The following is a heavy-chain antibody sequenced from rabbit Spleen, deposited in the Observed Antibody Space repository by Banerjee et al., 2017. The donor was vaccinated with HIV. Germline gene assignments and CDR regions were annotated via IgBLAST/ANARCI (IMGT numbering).Heavy chain of an antibody. CDR2: IYAGSSGFT. V-gene: IGHV1S40*01. J-gene: IGHJ6*01. CDR1: GFSLTSSDY. D-gene: IGHD1-1*01. CDR3: ARDTSTSFSSYGMDL. Sequence: QSLEESVGDLVKPGASLTLTCTASGFSLTSSDYMCWVRQAPGKGLEWIACIYAGSSGFTYHASWAKGRFTISKTSSTTVTLQMTSLTAADTATYFCARDTSTSFSSYGMDLWGPGTLVTVS.